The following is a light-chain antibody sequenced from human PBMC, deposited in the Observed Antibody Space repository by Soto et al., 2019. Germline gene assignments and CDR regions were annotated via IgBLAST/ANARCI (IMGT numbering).Light chain of an antibody. CDR3: AAWDDSLKVWV. V-gene: IGLV1-44*01. Sequence: QSALTQPPSSSGTPGQRVTISCSGSSSNIGRNIVNWFQQLPGTAPKLLIYNNYQRPSGVPDRFSGSKSGTSASLAISGLLSEDEADYYCAAWDDSLKVWVFGGGTKLTVL. CDR2: NNY. CDR1: SSNIGRNI. J-gene: IGLJ3*02.